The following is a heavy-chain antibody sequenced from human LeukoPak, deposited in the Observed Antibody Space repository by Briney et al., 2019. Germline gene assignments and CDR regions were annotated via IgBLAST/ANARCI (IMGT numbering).Heavy chain of an antibody. J-gene: IGHJ4*02. D-gene: IGHD3-10*01. CDR1: GSTFSSYE. CDR2: ISSSGSTI. CDR3: ARDGKGRNRIGYYFDY. Sequence: GGSLRLSCAASGSTFSSYEMNWVRQAPGKGLEWVSYISSSGSTIYYAASVKGRFTISRDNAKNSLYLQMNSLRAEDTAVYYCARDGKGRNRIGYYFDYWGQGTLVTVSS. V-gene: IGHV3-48*03.